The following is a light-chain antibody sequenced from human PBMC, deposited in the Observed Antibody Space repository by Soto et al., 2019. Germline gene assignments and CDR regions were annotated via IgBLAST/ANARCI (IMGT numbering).Light chain of an antibody. CDR1: QNIRNS. J-gene: IGKJ4*01. Sequence: DIQMTQSPSSLSASVGDRVTITCRASQNIRNSLNWYQQKPGKAPKFLIYASSTLQSGVPSRFSGSASGTDFSLTISSLQHEDIATYYCQQYDNLPLTFGGGTKVDIK. CDR3: QQYDNLPLT. CDR2: ASS. V-gene: IGKV1-33*01.